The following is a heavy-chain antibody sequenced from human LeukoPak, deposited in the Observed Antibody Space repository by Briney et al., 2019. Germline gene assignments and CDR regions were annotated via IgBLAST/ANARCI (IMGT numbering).Heavy chain of an antibody. CDR1: GGSISSGGYY. CDR3: ARVSSSSSWYFDY. V-gene: IGHV4-31*03. CDR2: IYYSGST. Sequence: SETLSLTCTVSGGSISSGGYYWSWIRQHPGKGLEWIGYIYYSGSTYYNPSLKSRVTISVDTSKNQFSLKLSSVTAADTAVYYCARVSSSSSWYFDYWGQGTLVTVSS. J-gene: IGHJ4*02. D-gene: IGHD6-13*01.